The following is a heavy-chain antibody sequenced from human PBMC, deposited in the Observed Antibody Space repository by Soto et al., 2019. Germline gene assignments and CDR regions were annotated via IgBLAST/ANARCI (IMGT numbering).Heavy chain of an antibody. Sequence: GASVKVSCKASGGTFSSYAISWVRQAPGQGLEWMGGIIPIFGTANYAQKFQGRVTITADKSTSTAYMELSSLRSEDTAVYYCAREGRDGYNSRIFDYWGQGTLVTVSS. D-gene: IGHD5-12*01. CDR1: GGTFSSYA. CDR2: IIPIFGTA. CDR3: AREGRDGYNSRIFDY. J-gene: IGHJ4*02. V-gene: IGHV1-69*06.